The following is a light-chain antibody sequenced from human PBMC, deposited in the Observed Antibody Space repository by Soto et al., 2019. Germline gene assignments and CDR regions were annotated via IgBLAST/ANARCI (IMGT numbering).Light chain of an antibody. V-gene: IGKV1-27*01. J-gene: IGKJ4*01. CDR3: QKYNSASSLT. CDR2: AAS. CDR1: QGISSY. Sequence: DIQMTQSPSSLSASVGDRVTITCRASQGISSYLAWYQQKPGKVPKLLIYAASTLQSGVPSRFSGSGSGTEFTLTISSLQPEDVATYYCQKYNSASSLTFGGGTKVEVK.